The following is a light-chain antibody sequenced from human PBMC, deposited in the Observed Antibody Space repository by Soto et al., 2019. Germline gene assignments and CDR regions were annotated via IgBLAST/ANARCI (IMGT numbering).Light chain of an antibody. Sequence: EIVLTQSPGTLSLSPGERATLSCRAGQSVSRYLAWYQQKPGQAPRLLIYGASSRATGIPDRFSGSGSGTVFTITITRLEHEDVAVYYCQNYGSSPWTFGQGTKVEIK. CDR1: QSVSRY. J-gene: IGKJ1*01. CDR3: QNYGSSPWT. CDR2: GAS. V-gene: IGKV3-20*01.